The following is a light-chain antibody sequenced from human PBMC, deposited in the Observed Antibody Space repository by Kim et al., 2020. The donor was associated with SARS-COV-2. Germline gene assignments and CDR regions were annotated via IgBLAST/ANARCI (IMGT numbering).Light chain of an antibody. CDR3: CSYAGSDTLI. Sequence: QSALTQPPSASGSPGHSVTISCTGASGDVGAYDYVSWYQQYPGKAPILILYEVTRRPSGVPDRFSGSKSGNTASLTVSGLQAEDEADYYCCSYAGSDTLIFGGGTQLTVL. CDR1: SGDVGAYDY. V-gene: IGLV2-8*01. J-gene: IGLJ2*01. CDR2: EVT.